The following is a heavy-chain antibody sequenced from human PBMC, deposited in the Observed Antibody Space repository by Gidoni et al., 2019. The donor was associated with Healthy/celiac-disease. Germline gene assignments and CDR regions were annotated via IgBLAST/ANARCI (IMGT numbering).Heavy chain of an antibody. D-gene: IGHD2-15*01. J-gene: IGHJ4*02. CDR1: GVTFSSYA. CDR3: AKGNIVVVGRLDY. Sequence: EVQLLESGGGLVQPGGSLRLSCAASGVTFSSYAMSWVRQAPGKGLEWVSAISGSGGSTYYADSVKGRFTISRDNSQNTLYLQMNSLRAEDTAVYYCAKGNIVVVGRLDYWGQGTLVTVSS. V-gene: IGHV3-23*01. CDR2: ISGSGGST.